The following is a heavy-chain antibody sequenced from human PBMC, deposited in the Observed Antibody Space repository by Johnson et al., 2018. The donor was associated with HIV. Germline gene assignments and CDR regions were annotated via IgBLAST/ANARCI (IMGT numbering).Heavy chain of an antibody. CDR1: GFTFDDYA. D-gene: IGHD6-13*01. Sequence: VQLVESGGGLVQPGRSLRLSCAASGFTFDDYAMHWVRQAPGKGLEWVSSISGSGGSTYYADSVKGQFTISRDNSNNTLYLQMNSLRAEDTAIYYWAKGRYSSSWYLAGAFDIWGQGTMVTVSS. CDR2: ISGSGGST. V-gene: IGHV3-23*04. J-gene: IGHJ3*02. CDR3: AKGRYSSSWYLAGAFDI.